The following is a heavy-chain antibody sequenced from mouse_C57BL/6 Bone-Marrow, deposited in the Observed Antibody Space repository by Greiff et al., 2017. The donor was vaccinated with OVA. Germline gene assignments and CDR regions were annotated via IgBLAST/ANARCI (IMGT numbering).Heavy chain of an antibody. CDR3: AREPYYCGSFCFDS. J-gene: IGHJ2*01. CDR1: GYTFTDYY. Sequence: EVQLQQSGPELVKPGASVKISCKASGYTFTDYYMNWVKQSHGKSLEWIGDINPNNGGTSYNQKFKGKATLTVDKSSSTADMELRSLTSEDSAVYYYAREPYYCGSFCFDSWGQGTTLTVSS. CDR2: INPNNGGT. V-gene: IGHV1-26*01. D-gene: IGHD1-1*01.